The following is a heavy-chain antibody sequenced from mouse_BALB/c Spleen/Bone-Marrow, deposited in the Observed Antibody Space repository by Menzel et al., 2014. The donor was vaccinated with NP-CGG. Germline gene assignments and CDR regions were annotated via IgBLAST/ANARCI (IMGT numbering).Heavy chain of an antibody. CDR3: ARVYGWYFDV. V-gene: IGHV5-12*02. J-gene: IGHJ1*01. D-gene: IGHD1-1*01. CDR1: GFTFSDYY. Sequence: EVQLVESGGGLVQPGGSLKLSCATSGFTFSDYYMYWVRQTPEKRLEWVAYISNGGGSTYYPDTVKGRFTISRDNAKNTLYLQMSRLKSEDTAMYYCARVYGWYFDVWGAGTTVTVSS. CDR2: ISNGGGST.